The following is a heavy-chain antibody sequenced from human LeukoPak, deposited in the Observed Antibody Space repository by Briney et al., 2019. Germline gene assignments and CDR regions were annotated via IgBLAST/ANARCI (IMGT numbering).Heavy chain of an antibody. Sequence: GGSLRLSCAASGFAFSSYSMNWVRQAPGKGLEWVSYISSSGSTIYYADSVKGRFTISRDNAKNSLYLQMNSLRAEDTAVYYCARGYFDWIIDYWGQGTLVTVSS. D-gene: IGHD3-9*01. CDR1: GFAFSSYS. J-gene: IGHJ4*02. CDR2: ISSSGSTI. CDR3: ARGYFDWIIDY. V-gene: IGHV3-48*04.